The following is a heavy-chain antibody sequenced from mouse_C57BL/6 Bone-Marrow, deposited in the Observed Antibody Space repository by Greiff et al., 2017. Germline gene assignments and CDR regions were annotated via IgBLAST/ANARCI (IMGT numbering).Heavy chain of an antibody. D-gene: IGHD3-2*02. V-gene: IGHV1-64*01. Sequence: QVQLQQPGAELVKPGASVKLSCKASGYTFTSYWMHWVKQRPGQGLEWIGMIHPNSGSTNYNEKFKSKATLTVDKSSSTAYMQLSSLTSEDSAVYYCARRGQLRLDYFDYWGQGTTLTVSS. J-gene: IGHJ2*01. CDR2: IHPNSGST. CDR1: GYTFTSYW. CDR3: ARRGQLRLDYFDY.